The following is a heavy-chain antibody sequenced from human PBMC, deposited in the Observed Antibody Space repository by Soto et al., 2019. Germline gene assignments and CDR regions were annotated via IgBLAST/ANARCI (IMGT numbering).Heavy chain of an antibody. CDR2: ISYDGSNK. CDR3: AIQERPDYDILTGYYKTYGMDV. D-gene: IGHD3-9*01. J-gene: IGHJ6*02. Sequence: GGSLRLSCAASGFTFSSYAMHWVRQAPGKGLEWVAVISYDGSNKYYADSVKGRFTISRDNSKNTLYLQMNSLRAEDTAVYYCAIQERPDYDILTGYYKTYGMDVWGQGTTVTVSS. CDR1: GFTFSSYA. V-gene: IGHV3-30-3*01.